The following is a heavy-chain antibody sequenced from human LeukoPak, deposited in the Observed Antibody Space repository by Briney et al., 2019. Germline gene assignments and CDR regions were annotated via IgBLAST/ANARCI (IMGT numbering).Heavy chain of an antibody. CDR1: GGSISSYY. V-gene: IGHV4-4*07. J-gene: IGHJ6*03. CDR2: IYTSGST. CDR3: ARVGTEYSSSSALYYYFLDV. D-gene: IGHD6-6*01. Sequence: SETLSLTCTVSGGSISSYYWSWIRQPAGKGLEWIGRIYTSGSTNYNPSLKSRVTISVDTSKNQFSLKLTSVTAADTAVYYCARVGTEYSSSSALYYYFLDVWGKGTTVTVSS.